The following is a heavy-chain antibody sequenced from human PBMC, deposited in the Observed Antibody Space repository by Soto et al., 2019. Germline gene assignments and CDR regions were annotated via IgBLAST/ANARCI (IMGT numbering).Heavy chain of an antibody. CDR2: ISAYNGNT. V-gene: IGHV1-18*01. CDR1: GYTFTSYG. D-gene: IGHD3-3*01. CDR3: ARDRLADYDFWSGPSTRFDP. J-gene: IGHJ5*02. Sequence: ASVKVSCKASGYTFTSYGISWVRQAPGQGLEWMGWISAYNGNTNYAQKLKGRVTMTTDTSTSTAYMELRSLRSDDTAVYYCARDRLADYDFWSGPSTRFDPWGQGTLVTVSS.